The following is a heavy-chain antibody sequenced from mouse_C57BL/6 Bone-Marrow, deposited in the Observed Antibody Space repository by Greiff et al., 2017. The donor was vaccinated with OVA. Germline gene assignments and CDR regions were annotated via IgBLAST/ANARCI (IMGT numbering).Heavy chain of an antibody. V-gene: IGHV1-72*01. J-gene: IGHJ3*01. CDR3: ARSGYYYGSSAWFAY. Sequence: QVQLKQPGAELVKPGASVKLSCKASGYTFTSYWMHWVKQRPGRGLEWIGRIDPNSGGTKYNEKFKSKATLTVAKPSSSAYMQLSSLPSEDSAVYYCARSGYYYGSSAWFAYWGQGTLVTVSA. CDR2: IDPNSGGT. D-gene: IGHD1-1*01. CDR1: GYTFTSYW.